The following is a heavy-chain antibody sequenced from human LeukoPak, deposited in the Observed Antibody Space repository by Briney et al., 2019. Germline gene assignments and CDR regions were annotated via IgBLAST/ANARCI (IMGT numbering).Heavy chain of an antibody. V-gene: IGHV3-48*03. D-gene: IGHD5-12*01. J-gene: IGHJ4*02. CDR3: AKDGAWLRFDD. CDR2: INSRGSTI. Sequence: PGGSLRLSCAASGFTFSIYEMNWVRQAPGKGLEGVSYINSRGSTIYYADSVKGRFTISRDDSKNTLYLQMKNLRAEDTAVYYCAKDGAWLRFDDWGQGILVTVSS. CDR1: GFTFSIYE.